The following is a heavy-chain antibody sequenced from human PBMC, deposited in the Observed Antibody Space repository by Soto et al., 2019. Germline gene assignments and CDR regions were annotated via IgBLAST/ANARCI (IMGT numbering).Heavy chain of an antibody. Sequence: SGPTLVNPTQTLTLTCTFSGFSLSTSGVGVGWIRQPPGKALEWVALIYWDDDKRYSPSLRSGLTISKDTSKNQVVLTMTNMDPVDTATYYCIQSRCGGDCLQSYASHYYYGMDVWGQGTTVTVSS. CDR1: GFSLSTSGVG. D-gene: IGHD2-21*02. V-gene: IGHV2-5*02. CDR3: IQSRCGGDCLQSYASHYYYGMDV. CDR2: IYWDDDK. J-gene: IGHJ6*02.